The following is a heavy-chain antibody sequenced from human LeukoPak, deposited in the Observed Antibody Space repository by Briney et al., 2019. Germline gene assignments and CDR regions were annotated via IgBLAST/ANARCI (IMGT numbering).Heavy chain of an antibody. Sequence: ASETLSLTCTVSGGSINTYYWRWFRQPPGKGLEWIGYIYHSGSTNYNPSLKSRVTISVDTSKNQFSLKLSSVTAADTAVYYCARVGYYVDYWGQGTLVTVSS. CDR3: ARVGYYVDY. CDR2: IYHSGST. J-gene: IGHJ4*02. V-gene: IGHV4-59*01. CDR1: GGSINTYY.